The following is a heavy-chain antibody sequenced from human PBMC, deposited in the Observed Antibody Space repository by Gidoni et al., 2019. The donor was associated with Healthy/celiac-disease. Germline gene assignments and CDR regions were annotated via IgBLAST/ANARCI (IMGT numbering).Heavy chain of an antibody. Sequence: GVVQPGRSLRLSCAASGFTFSSYGMHWVRQAPGKGLEWVAVIWYDGSNKYYADSVKGRFTISRDNSKNTLYLQMTSLRAEDTAVYYCARDMVCYDSSGIPGYWGQGTLVTVSS. V-gene: IGHV3-33*01. CDR1: GFTFSSYG. CDR2: IWYDGSNK. CDR3: ARDMVCYDSSGIPGY. J-gene: IGHJ4*02. D-gene: IGHD3-22*01.